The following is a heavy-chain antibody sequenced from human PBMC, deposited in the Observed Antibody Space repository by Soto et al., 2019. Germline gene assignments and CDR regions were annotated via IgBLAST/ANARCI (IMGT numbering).Heavy chain of an antibody. J-gene: IGHJ5*02. D-gene: IGHD2-8*02. Sequence: SETLSLTCAVYGGFLSESYWTWISQPPGKGLDRIGEINHVGGTNYNPPLKSRVTMSVDMSQNQFSLMLFSVTAADKAVYFSVRIRYQLRSSVLWLDPWGQGAPVNVAS. CDR2: INHVGGT. CDR1: GGFLSESY. V-gene: IGHV4-34*01. CDR3: VRIRYQLRSSVLWLDP.